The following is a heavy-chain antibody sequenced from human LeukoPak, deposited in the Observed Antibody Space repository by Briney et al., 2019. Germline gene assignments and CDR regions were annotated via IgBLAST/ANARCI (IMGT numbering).Heavy chain of an antibody. J-gene: IGHJ3*01. CDR3: ARHESYRVPVAGTSYSYPMDV. CDR2: IHYSGST. D-gene: IGHD6-19*01. V-gene: IGHV4-59*08. Sequence: PSETLSLTCSVSGVSISNYYWSWIRQPPGKGLEWIAYIHYSGSTNYNPSLKSRLTISIDTSKNQFSLKLTSVTAADTAIYYCARHESYRVPVAGTSYSYPMDVWGQGTMVTVSS. CDR1: GVSISNYY.